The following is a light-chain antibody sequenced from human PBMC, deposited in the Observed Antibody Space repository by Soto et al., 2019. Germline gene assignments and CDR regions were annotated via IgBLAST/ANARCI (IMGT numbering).Light chain of an antibody. CDR3: QQYARSPST. CDR1: ESVTSSS. V-gene: IGKV3-20*01. CDR2: GVS. J-gene: IGKJ2*02. Sequence: EIVLTQSPGTLSLSPGERATLSCRASESVTSSSLAWYQQKLGQAPRLLMYGVSIRATGIPDRFRGSGSGTDFTLTISRLDPEDFAVYYCQQYARSPSTFGQGTKLEIK.